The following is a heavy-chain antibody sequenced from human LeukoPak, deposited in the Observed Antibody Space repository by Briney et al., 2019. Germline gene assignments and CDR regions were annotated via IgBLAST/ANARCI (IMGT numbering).Heavy chain of an antibody. D-gene: IGHD3-16*02. CDR2: INPNSGGT. J-gene: IGHJ5*02. CDR3: AREINYVWGSYRLDP. V-gene: IGHV1-2*04. CDR1: GYTFTGYY. Sequence: GASVKVSCKASGYTFTGYYMHWVRQAPGQGLEWMGWINPNSGGTNYAQKFQGWVTMTRDTSISTAYMELSRLRSDDTAVYYCAREINYVWGSYRLDPWGQGTLVTVSS.